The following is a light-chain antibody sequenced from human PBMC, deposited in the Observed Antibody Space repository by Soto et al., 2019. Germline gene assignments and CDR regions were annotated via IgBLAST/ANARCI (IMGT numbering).Light chain of an antibody. CDR1: QNIFTY. CDR3: QHDTRYSAS. CDR2: DAS. Sequence: DIQMNQPPSSLSASVGDRVTIICRSSQNIFTYLAWYQQKPGKAPKLLIFDASTLQSGVPPRFSGSGSGTEFTLTISSLQPDDFATYYCQHDTRYSASFGPGTKVDVK. V-gene: IGKV1-5*02. J-gene: IGKJ3*01.